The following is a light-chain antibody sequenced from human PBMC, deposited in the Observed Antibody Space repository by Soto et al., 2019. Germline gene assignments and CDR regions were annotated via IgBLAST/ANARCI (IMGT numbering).Light chain of an antibody. CDR2: DAS. CDR1: QYVSSSS. V-gene: IGKV3-20*01. Sequence: EIVLTQSPATLSLSPGERATLSCRASQYVSSSSLAWYQQKRGQAPRLLIHDASSRATGIPDRFSGSGSGTDFTLTISRLEHEDFEVYYCQQYGSSHRTLGQGTKVDIK. CDR3: QQYGSSHRT. J-gene: IGKJ1*01.